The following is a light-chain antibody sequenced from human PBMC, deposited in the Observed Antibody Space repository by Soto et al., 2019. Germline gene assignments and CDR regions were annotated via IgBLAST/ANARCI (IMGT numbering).Light chain of an antibody. Sequence: EIVLTQSPGTLSLSPGERATLSCRASQSVSRSYLAWYQQKPGQAPRLLIYGASSRATGIPDRFSGSGSGTEFTLTISRLEPEDFAVYYCQQYGSSPYTFGHGTKLEIK. CDR1: QSVSRSY. J-gene: IGKJ2*01. CDR3: QQYGSSPYT. V-gene: IGKV3-20*01. CDR2: GAS.